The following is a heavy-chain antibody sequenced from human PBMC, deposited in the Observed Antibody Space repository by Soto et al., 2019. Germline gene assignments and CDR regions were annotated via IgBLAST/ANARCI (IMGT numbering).Heavy chain of an antibody. CDR2: IYYSGST. CDR1: GGSISSGDYY. D-gene: IGHD3-22*01. CDR3: ARDSYDSSGSSGYSFDY. V-gene: IGHV4-30-4*01. J-gene: IGHJ4*02. Sequence: QVQLQESGPGLVKPSQTLSLTCTVSGGSISSGDYYWNWIRQPPGKGLEWIGYIYYSGSTYYNPSLKSRVTISVVTSKNQFSLKLSSVTAADTAVYYCARDSYDSSGSSGYSFDYWGQGTLVTVSS.